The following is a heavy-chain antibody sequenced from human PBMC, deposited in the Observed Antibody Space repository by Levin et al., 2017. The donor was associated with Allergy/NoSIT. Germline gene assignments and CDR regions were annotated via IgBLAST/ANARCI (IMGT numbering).Heavy chain of an antibody. Sequence: GESLKISCAASGFTFSSYAMSWVRQAPGKGLEWVSAVSGGGGSTYYADSVKGRLTISRDNSKNTLHLQMNSLRAEDTAIYYCAKAGYYDSTGSLLDWWGQGTLVTVSS. CDR2: VSGGGGST. J-gene: IGHJ4*01. V-gene: IGHV3-23*01. CDR1: GFTFSSYA. CDR3: AKAGYYDSTGSLLDW. D-gene: IGHD3-22*01.